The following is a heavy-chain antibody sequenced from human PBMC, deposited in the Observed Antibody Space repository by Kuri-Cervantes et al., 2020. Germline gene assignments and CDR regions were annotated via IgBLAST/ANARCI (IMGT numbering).Heavy chain of an antibody. CDR1: GGSFSGYY. CDR3: ASSMYYYYDSSGYGAFDI. J-gene: IGHJ3*02. Sequence: SQTLSLTCAVYGGSFSGYYWSWIRQPPGKGLEWIGEIYHSGSTNYNPSLKSRVTISVDKSKNQFSLKLSSVTAADTAVYYCASSMYYYYDSSGYGAFDIWGQGTMVTVSS. V-gene: IGHV4-34*01. CDR2: IYHSGST. D-gene: IGHD3-22*01.